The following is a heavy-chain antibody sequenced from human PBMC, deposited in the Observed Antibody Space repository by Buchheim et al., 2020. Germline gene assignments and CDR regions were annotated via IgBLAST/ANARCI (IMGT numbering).Heavy chain of an antibody. CDR2: ISGSGGST. Sequence: EVQLLESGGGLVQPGGSLRLSCAASGFTFSSYAMSWVRQAPGKGLEWVSAISGSGGSTYYADSVKGRFTISRDNSKNTMYLQMNSLRAEDTAVYYCAKGGYCSSTSCYSHYYYYMDVWGEGTT. V-gene: IGHV3-23*01. J-gene: IGHJ6*03. D-gene: IGHD2-2*02. CDR1: GFTFSSYA. CDR3: AKGGYCSSTSCYSHYYYYMDV.